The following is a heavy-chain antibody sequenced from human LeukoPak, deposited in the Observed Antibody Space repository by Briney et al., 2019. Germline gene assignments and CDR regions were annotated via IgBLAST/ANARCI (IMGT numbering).Heavy chain of an antibody. CDR2: ISSSSSYI. Sequence: GGSLRLSCAASGFTFSRYSMNWVRQAPGKGLEWVSSISSSSSYIYHADSVEGRFTISRDNAKNSLDLQMNSLRAGDTAVYYCARGVRGSYRYEAYYFDYWGQGTLVTVSS. V-gene: IGHV3-21*01. CDR3: ARGVRGSYRYEAYYFDY. D-gene: IGHD3-16*02. J-gene: IGHJ4*02. CDR1: GFTFSRYS.